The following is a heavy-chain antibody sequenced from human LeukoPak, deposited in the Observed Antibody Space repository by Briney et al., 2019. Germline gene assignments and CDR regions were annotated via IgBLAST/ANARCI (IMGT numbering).Heavy chain of an antibody. D-gene: IGHD3-22*01. CDR3: ALLGDYDSSGYNALDY. J-gene: IGHJ4*02. CDR2: ISAYNGNT. Sequence: GASVKVSCKASGYTFTSYGISWVRQAPGQGLEWMGWISAYNGNTNYAQKLQGRVTMTTDTSTSTAYMELRSLRSDGTAVYYCALLGDYDSSGYNALDYWGQGTLVTVSS. CDR1: GYTFTSYG. V-gene: IGHV1-18*01.